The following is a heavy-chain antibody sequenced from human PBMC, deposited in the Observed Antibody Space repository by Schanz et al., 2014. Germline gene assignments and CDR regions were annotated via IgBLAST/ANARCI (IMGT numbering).Heavy chain of an antibody. V-gene: IGHV3-33*01. CDR3: ARANYRRKINFDY. J-gene: IGHJ4*02. D-gene: IGHD3-10*01. Sequence: QAPLVESGGGVVQPGRSLRLSCAASGFIFSSYGLHWVRQAPGKGLEWVAFIWYDGSNKYYADSVKGQFTMSRDNSKNTLYLQMNSLRAEDTAVYYCARANYRRKINFDYWGRGTLVTVSS. CDR2: IWYDGSNK. CDR1: GFIFSSYG.